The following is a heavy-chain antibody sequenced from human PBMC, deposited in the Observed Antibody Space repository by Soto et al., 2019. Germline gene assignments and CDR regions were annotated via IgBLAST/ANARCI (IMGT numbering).Heavy chain of an antibody. J-gene: IGHJ2*01. CDR1: GFSFSNYA. CDR2: ISGSSSNI. Sequence: PGGSLRLSCAASGFSFSNYAMDWVRQAPGKGLEWVSYISGSSSNIRYADSVKGRFTISRDNAKSSVYLQMNSLRADDTAVYYCRRDPSPRSAWARYLDLLGRGTLLTVSS. D-gene: IGHD1-26*01. V-gene: IGHV3-48*01. CDR3: RRDPSPRSAWARYLDL.